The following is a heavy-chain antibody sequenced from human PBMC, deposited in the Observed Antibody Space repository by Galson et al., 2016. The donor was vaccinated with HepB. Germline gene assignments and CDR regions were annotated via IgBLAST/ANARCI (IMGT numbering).Heavy chain of an antibody. V-gene: IGHV6-1*01. CDR1: GDSVSTNSVT. D-gene: IGHD4-17*01. CDR2: TYHRSKRYN. Sequence: CAISGDSVSTNSVTWNWIRQSPSRGLEWLGRTYHRSKRYNDYALSVKSRITITTDTSKNPFSLHLNSMTPEDTAVYYCARGNMVTTLAWFDPWGQGTLVVVSS. CDR3: ARGNMVTTLAWFDP. J-gene: IGHJ5*02.